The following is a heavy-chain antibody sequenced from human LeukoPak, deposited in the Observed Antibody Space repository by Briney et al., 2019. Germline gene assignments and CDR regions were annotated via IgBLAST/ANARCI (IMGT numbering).Heavy chain of an antibody. CDR2: ISGSGGST. J-gene: IGHJ4*02. D-gene: IGHD1-26*01. V-gene: IGHV3-23*01. CDR3: AKDGKNYFDY. CDR1: GFTFSSYA. Sequence: SGGSLRLSCAASGFTFSSYAVSWVRQAPGKGLEWVSAISGSGGSTYYADSVKGRFTISRDNSKNSLSLQMNSLRAEDTALYYCAKDGKNYFDYWGQGTLVTVSS.